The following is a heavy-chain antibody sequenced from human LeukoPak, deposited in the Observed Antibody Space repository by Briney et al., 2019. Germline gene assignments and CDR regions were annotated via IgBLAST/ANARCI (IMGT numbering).Heavy chain of an antibody. CDR2: ISASGGTT. D-gene: IGHD2-2*01. V-gene: IGHV3-23*01. CDR1: GFTFNNYA. CDR3: AKEPREYCSSTSCPNWFDS. Sequence: GGSLRLSCAASGFTFNNYAMSWVRQAPGKGLEWLSVISASGGTTYYADSVKGRFTISRDNSENTLSLQMNSLRAEDTAVYYCAKEPREYCSSTSCPNWFDSWGQGTLVTVSS. J-gene: IGHJ5*01.